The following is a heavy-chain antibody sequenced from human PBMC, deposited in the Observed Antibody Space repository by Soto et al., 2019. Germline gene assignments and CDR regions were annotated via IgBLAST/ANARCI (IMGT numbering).Heavy chain of an antibody. Sequence: GSLRLSCAASGFTFSDYYMSWIRQAPGKGLEWVSYISSSGSTIYYADSVKGRFTISRDNAKNSLYLQMNSMRAEDKDVYYCERSLEDIVVVVASTPYYYYGIDVWGQGTTVTVSS. D-gene: IGHD2-15*01. J-gene: IGHJ6*02. CDR3: ERSLEDIVVVVASTPYYYYGIDV. V-gene: IGHV3-11*01. CDR1: GFTFSDYY. CDR2: ISSSGSTI.